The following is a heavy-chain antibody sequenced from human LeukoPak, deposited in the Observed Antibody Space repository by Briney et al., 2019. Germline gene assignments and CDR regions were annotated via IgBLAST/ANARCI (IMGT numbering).Heavy chain of an antibody. CDR1: GFTFSSYA. J-gene: IGHJ4*02. CDR2: VSSSGSTI. CDR3: ARNLEYQLPPALYY. V-gene: IGHV3-48*04. D-gene: IGHD2-2*01. Sequence: GGSLRLSCAASGFTFSSYAMCWVRQAPGKGLEWVSYVSSSGSTIYYADSVKGRFTISRDNAKNSLYLQMNSLRAEDTAVYYCARNLEYQLPPALYYWGQGTLVTVSS.